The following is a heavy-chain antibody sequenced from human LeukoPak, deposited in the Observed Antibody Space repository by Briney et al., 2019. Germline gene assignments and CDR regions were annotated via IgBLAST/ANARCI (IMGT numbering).Heavy chain of an antibody. V-gene: IGHV3-30*02. J-gene: IGHJ4*02. CDR2: IRYDGSNK. Sequence: TGGSLRLSCVAPGFTFISAGMHSVRQAPGKRLEWVAFIRYDGSNKYYAECVKGRFTISRDNSKNTLYLQMNSLRAEDTAVYYCAKGKAVAKDFDYWGRGTLVTVSS. CDR3: AKGKAVAKDFDY. D-gene: IGHD6-19*01. CDR1: GFTFISAG.